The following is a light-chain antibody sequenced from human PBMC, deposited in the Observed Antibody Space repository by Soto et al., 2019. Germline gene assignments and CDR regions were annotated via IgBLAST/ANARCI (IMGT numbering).Light chain of an antibody. J-gene: IGKJ1*01. V-gene: IGKV3-11*01. CDR2: DAS. Sequence: EIVLTQSPATLSLSPGERATLSCRASQSVSSYLAWYQQKPGQAPRLLIYDASNRATGIPARFSGSGSGTDFTLTNSSIEPEDFAVYYCQQRRTFGQGTKVEIK. CDR3: QQRRT. CDR1: QSVSSY.